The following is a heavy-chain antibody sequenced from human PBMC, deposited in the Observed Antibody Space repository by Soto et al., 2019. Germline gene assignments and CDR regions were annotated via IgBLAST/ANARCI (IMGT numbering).Heavy chain of an antibody. D-gene: IGHD3-22*01. CDR1: GFTVSSNY. Sequence: EVQLVESGGGLIQPGGSLRLSCAASGFTVSSNYMSWVRQAPGKGLEWVSVIYSGGSTYYADSVKGRFTISRDNSKNTLYLQMNSLRAEDTAVYYCARGRDYYDSSGLGDYFDYWGQGTLVTVSS. CDR3: ARGRDYYDSSGLGDYFDY. CDR2: IYSGGST. V-gene: IGHV3-53*01. J-gene: IGHJ4*02.